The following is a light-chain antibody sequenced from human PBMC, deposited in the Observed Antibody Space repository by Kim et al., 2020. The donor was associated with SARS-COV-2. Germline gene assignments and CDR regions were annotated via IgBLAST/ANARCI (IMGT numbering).Light chain of an antibody. CDR2: GAS. Sequence: EIVLTQSPATLSLSPGERATLSCTASQSDSSTYLAWYQHKPGQAPRLLIYGASSRATGIPDRFSGSGSGTDFTLTISRLEPEDFAMYYCQQYGSSPRLTFGGGTKVDIK. V-gene: IGKV3-20*01. CDR3: QQYGSSPRLT. CDR1: QSDSSTY. J-gene: IGKJ4*01.